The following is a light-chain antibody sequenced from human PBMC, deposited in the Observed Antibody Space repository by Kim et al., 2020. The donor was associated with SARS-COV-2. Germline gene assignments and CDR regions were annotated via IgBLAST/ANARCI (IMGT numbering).Light chain of an antibody. V-gene: IGLV2-14*03. Sequence: GQSIPLSCTGASGDVGAYDYVSWYQQHPGEAPKLLIYDVSNRPSGISNRFSGSKSGITASLTISGLQSEDEADYYCTSFTTRSTYVFGPGTKVTVL. CDR1: SGDVGAYDY. CDR2: DVS. J-gene: IGLJ1*01. CDR3: TSFTTRSTYV.